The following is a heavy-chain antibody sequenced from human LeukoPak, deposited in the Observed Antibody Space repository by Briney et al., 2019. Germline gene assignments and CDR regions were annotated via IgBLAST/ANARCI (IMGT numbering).Heavy chain of an antibody. D-gene: IGHD2-15*01. J-gene: IGHJ6*03. Sequence: GGSLRLSCAVSGFTFDDYGMSWVRQAPGKGLEWVSDINWNGDGKDYADSVKGRFTISRDNAKNSLYLQMNSLRAEDTALYYCARDSSGGTPNYMDVWGKGTTVTVSS. CDR2: INWNGDGK. V-gene: IGHV3-20*04. CDR3: ARDSSGGTPNYMDV. CDR1: GFTFDDYG.